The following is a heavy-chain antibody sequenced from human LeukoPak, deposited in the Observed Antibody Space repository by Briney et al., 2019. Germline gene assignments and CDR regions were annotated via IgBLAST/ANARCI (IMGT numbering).Heavy chain of an antibody. V-gene: IGHV3-23*01. CDR1: GFTFSSYS. J-gene: IGHJ4*02. Sequence: AGGSLRLSCAASGFTFSSYSMGWVRQAPGKGLGWVCGIGGTSDGTFYADSVKGRFTISRDNSKNTLYLQMNSLRAEDTAVYYCAKSKNLGISGAFDYWGQGTLVTVSS. CDR3: AKSKNLGISGAFDY. D-gene: IGHD7-27*01. CDR2: IGGTSDGT.